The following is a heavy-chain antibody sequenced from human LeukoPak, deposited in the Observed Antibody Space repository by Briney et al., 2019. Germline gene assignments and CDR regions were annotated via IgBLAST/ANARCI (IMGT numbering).Heavy chain of an antibody. D-gene: IGHD3-22*01. CDR2: IYHSGSA. Sequence: PSATLSLTCAVSGGSISSSNWWSWVRQPPGKGLEWIGEIYHSGSANYNPSLKSRVTISVDKSKNEFSLRLSSVTAADTAVYYCASAGHDGIGYKVCWGQGTLVTVSS. J-gene: IGHJ4*02. CDR3: ASAGHDGIGYKVC. V-gene: IGHV4-4*02. CDR1: GGSISSSNW.